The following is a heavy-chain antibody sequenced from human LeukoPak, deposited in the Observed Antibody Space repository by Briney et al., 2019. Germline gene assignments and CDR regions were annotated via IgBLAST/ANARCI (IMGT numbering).Heavy chain of an antibody. CDR3: ARYSSSWYFQH. CDR1: GYSFTSCW. CDR2: IYPSDSDT. V-gene: IGHV5-51*01. D-gene: IGHD6-13*01. Sequence: GESLKISCKGSGYSFTSCWIGWVRQMPGKGLEWMGIIYPSDSDTRYSPSFQGQVTISADKSISTAYLQWSSLKASDTAMHYCARYSSSWYFQHWGQGTLVTVSS. J-gene: IGHJ1*01.